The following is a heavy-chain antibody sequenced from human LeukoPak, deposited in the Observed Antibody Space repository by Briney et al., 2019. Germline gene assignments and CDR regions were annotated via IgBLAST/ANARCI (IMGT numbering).Heavy chain of an antibody. CDR3: ARGGLYYDSY. Sequence: SETLSLTCTVSGDSVSSHYWSWIRQPPGKGLEWIGYIYYGGSTNYNPSLKSRVTISVDTSKNQFSLKLSSVTAADTAVHYCARGGLYYDSYWGQGTLVTVSS. J-gene: IGHJ4*02. V-gene: IGHV4-59*02. D-gene: IGHD3-3*01. CDR1: GDSVSSHY. CDR2: IYYGGST.